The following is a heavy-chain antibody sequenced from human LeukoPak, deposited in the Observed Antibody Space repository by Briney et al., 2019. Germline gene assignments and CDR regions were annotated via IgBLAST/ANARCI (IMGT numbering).Heavy chain of an antibody. CDR1: GFTFSSYA. D-gene: IGHD6-6*01. V-gene: IGHV3-21*01. CDR3: AREANVEYSSSSYYFDY. Sequence: PGRSLRLSCAASGFTFSSYAMHWVRQAPGKGLEWVSSISSSSSYIYYADSVKGRFTISRDNAKNSLYLQMNSLRAEDTAVYYCAREANVEYSSSSYYFDYWGQGTLVTVSS. J-gene: IGHJ4*02. CDR2: ISSSSSYI.